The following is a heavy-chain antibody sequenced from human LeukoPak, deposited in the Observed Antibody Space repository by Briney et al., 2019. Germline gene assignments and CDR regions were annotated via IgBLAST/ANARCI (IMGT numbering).Heavy chain of an antibody. Sequence: ASVKVSCKASGYTFTSYYMHWVRQAPGQGLEWMGIINPSGGSTSYAQKFQGRVTMTRDMSTSTVYMELSSLRSEDTAVYYCAKDRRLAAFDYGGQGTLVTVSS. D-gene: IGHD6-25*01. J-gene: IGHJ4*02. CDR2: INPSGGST. CDR1: GYTFTSYY. CDR3: AKDRRLAAFDY. V-gene: IGHV1-46*01.